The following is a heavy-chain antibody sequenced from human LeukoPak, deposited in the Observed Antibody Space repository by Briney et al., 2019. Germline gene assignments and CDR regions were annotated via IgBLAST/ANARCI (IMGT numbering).Heavy chain of an antibody. CDR1: GFTFDDYA. J-gene: IGHJ3*01. V-gene: IGHV3-9*01. D-gene: IGHD3-10*01. Sequence: GGSLRLSCAASGFTFDDYAMHWVRQAPGKGLEWVSGISWNSGSIGYADSVKGRFTISRDNAKNSLYLQMNSLRAEDTAVYYCARDPGGGSYDLWGQGTMVTVSS. CDR3: ARDPGGGSYDL. CDR2: ISWNSGSI.